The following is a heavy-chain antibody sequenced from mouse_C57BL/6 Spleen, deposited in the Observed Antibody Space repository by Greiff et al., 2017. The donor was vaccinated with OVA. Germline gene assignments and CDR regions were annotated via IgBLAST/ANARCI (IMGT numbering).Heavy chain of an antibody. CDR3: ARNDWAWFAY. J-gene: IGHJ3*01. Sequence: EVQVVESGGGLVKPGGSLKLSCAASVFTFSDYGMHWVRQAPEKGLEWVAYISSGSSTIYYADTVKGRFTISRDNAKNTLFLQMTSLRSEDTAMYYCARNDWAWFAYWGQGTLVTVSA. D-gene: IGHD4-1*01. CDR2: ISSGSSTI. V-gene: IGHV5-17*01. CDR1: VFTFSDYG.